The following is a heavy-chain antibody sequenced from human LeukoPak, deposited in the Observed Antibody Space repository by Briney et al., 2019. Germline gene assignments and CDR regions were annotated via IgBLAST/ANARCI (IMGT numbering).Heavy chain of an antibody. CDR2: ITGDNNFI. CDR3: AREMNWYYCDY. J-gene: IGHJ4*02. V-gene: IGHV3-48*02. Sequence: GGSLRLSCAASEFTFNTYTMSWVRQAPGRGLEWVAYITGDNNFIDYADSVKGRFTISRDNDRNSLYLQMSSLRDEDTAVYYCAREMNWYYCDYWGQGTLVTVSS. CDR1: EFTFNTYT.